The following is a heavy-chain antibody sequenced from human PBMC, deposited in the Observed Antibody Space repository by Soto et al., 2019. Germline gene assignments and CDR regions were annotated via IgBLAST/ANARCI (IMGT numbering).Heavy chain of an antibody. D-gene: IGHD3-10*01. CDR2: ISGSGGST. V-gene: IGHV3-23*01. J-gene: IGHJ4*02. CDR3: AKAPITMVRGVIDY. CDR1: GFTFSNYA. Sequence: EVQLLESGGGLVQPGGSLRLSCAASGFTFSNYAMSWVRQAPGKGLEWVSGISGSGGSTYYADSVKGRFTISRDNSKNTLYRQMNSLRAEDTAVYYCAKAPITMVRGVIDYWGQGTLVTVSS.